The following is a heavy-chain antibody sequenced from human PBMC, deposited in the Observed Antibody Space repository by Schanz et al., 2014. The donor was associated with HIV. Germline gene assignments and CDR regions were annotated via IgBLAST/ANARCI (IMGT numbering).Heavy chain of an antibody. CDR2: ISYDGRNK. CDR3: ARDYHWNWFDP. D-gene: IGHD1-20*01. J-gene: IGHJ5*02. V-gene: IGHV3-33*05. CDR1: GFTFNSYG. Sequence: QVQLVESGGGVVQPGRSLRLSCAASGFTFNSYGMHWVRQAPGKGLEWVAVISYDGRNKLYADSVKGRFTISRDNSKNTLNLRVNSLRAEDTAVYYCARDYHWNWFDPWGQGTLVTVSS.